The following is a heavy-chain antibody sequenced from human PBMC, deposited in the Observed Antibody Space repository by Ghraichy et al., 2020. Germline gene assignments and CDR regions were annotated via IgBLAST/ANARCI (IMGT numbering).Heavy chain of an antibody. J-gene: IGHJ4*02. D-gene: IGHD3-16*01. Sequence: LSLTCAASGFTFSNFAMTWVRQAPGKGLEWVSAISSSGGSTYYADSVKGRFTISRDNSKNTLYLQMNSLRAEDTAFYYCAKGLIPLDYWGQGTLVTVSS. CDR3: AKGLIPLDY. V-gene: IGHV3-23*01. CDR2: ISSSGGST. CDR1: GFTFSNFA.